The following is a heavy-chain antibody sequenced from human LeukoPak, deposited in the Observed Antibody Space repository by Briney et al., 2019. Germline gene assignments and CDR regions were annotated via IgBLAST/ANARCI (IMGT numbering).Heavy chain of an antibody. D-gene: IGHD3-10*01. CDR3: TGAMVRGVIIFYYGMDV. CDR1: GFTFSNAW. V-gene: IGHV3-15*01. Sequence: GGSLRLSCAASGFTFSNAWMSWVRQAPGKGLEWVGRIKSKTDGGTTDYAAPVKGRFTISRDDSQNTLYLQMNSLKTEDTAVYYCTGAMVRGVIIFYYGMDVWGQGTTVTVSS. J-gene: IGHJ6*02. CDR2: IKSKTDGGTT.